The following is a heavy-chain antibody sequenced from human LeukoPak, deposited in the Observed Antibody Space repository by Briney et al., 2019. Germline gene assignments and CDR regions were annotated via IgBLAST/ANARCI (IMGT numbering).Heavy chain of an antibody. D-gene: IGHD4-17*01. CDR3: TGGTTVTTLDH. J-gene: IGHJ5*02. CDR1: GFTFSGSA. Sequence: PGGSLRLSCVASGFTFSGSAMHWVRQASGKGLEWVARIRSKAGSYATEYAASVKGRFTISREDSKNTAYLQMNSLKTEDTAVYYCTGGTTVTTLDHWGQGTLVTVSS. V-gene: IGHV3-73*01. CDR2: IRSKAGSYAT.